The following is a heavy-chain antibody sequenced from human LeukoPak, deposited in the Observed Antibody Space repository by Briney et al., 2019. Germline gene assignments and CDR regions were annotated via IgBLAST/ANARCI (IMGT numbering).Heavy chain of an antibody. J-gene: IGHJ4*02. D-gene: IGHD1-26*01. V-gene: IGHV3-23*01. Sequence: PGGSLSLPCAASGFTFSSFAMSWVRKPPGKGLEWVSAISGSGGSTYYADSVKGRFTISRDNSKNTLYLQMNSLRAEDTAVYYCAKTEGATSDSDYWGQGTLVTVSS. CDR3: AKTEGATSDSDY. CDR1: GFTFSSFA. CDR2: ISGSGGST.